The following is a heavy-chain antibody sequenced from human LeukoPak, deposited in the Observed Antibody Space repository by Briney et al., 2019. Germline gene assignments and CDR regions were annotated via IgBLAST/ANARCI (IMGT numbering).Heavy chain of an antibody. J-gene: IGHJ5*02. V-gene: IGHV3-23*01. CDR1: RFTFSSYD. CDR3: AGSWYDYRNYFDP. D-gene: IGHD4-11*01. CDR2: ISGSGGST. Sequence: GGSLRLSCAASRFTFSSYDMSWVRQAPGKGLEWVSAISGSGGSTYYADSVKGRFSISGDNSKSTLYLQMNSLRAEDTALYYCAGSWYDYRNYFDPWGQGTLVTVSS.